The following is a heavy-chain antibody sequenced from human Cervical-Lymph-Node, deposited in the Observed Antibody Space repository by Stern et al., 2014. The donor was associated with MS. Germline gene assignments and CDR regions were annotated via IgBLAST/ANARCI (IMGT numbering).Heavy chain of an antibody. CDR1: GFTFSSYG. D-gene: IGHD2-15*01. V-gene: IGHV3-30*03. J-gene: IGHJ6*02. CDR2: ISYDGSNK. CDR3: ARRLGYCSGGSCRHYYYGMDV. Sequence: VQLVESGGGVVQPGRSLRLSCAASGFTFSSYGMHWVRQAPGKGLEWVAVISYDGSNKYYAEPVKGRFTISRANSKNTRYLQMNSLRAEDTAVYYCARRLGYCSGGSCRHYYYGMDVWGQGTTVTVSS.